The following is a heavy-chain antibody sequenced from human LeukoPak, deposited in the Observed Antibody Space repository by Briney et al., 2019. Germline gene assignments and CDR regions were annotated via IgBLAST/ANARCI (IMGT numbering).Heavy chain of an antibody. Sequence: SETLPLTCTVSGGSISSYYWSWIRQPPGKGLEWIGYIYYSGSTNYNPSLKSRVTISVDTSKNQFSLKLSSVTAADTAVYYCARDPDTDYFDYWGQGTLVTVSS. V-gene: IGHV4-59*01. J-gene: IGHJ4*02. CDR3: ARDPDTDYFDY. CDR2: IYYSGST. CDR1: GGSISSYY. D-gene: IGHD2-2*02.